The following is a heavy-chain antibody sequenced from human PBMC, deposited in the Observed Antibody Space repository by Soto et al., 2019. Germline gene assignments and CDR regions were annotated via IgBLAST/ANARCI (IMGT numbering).Heavy chain of an antibody. D-gene: IGHD2-15*01. V-gene: IGHV4-34*01. CDR3: ARVERGYCSGGSCATYYYYYYMDV. J-gene: IGHJ6*03. CDR1: GESFSGYY. Sequence: QVQLQQWGAGLLKPSETLSLTCAVYGESFSGYYWSWIRQPPGKGLEWIGEINHSGSTNYNPSLKSRVTISVDTSKNQFSLKLSSVTAADTAVYYCARVERGYCSGGSCATYYYYYYMDVWGKGTTVTVSS. CDR2: INHSGST.